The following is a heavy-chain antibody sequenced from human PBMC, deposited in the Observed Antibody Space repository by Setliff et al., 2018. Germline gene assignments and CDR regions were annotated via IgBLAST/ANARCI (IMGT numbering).Heavy chain of an antibody. D-gene: IGHD3-10*01. CDR3: ARGPEMAAIDY. CDR2: IYTSWST. Sequence: SETLSLTCTVSGDSISSRTYYWSWIRQPAGKGLEWIGHIYTSWSTIYNPSLKSRLTISLDAPKNQFSLELTSVTAADTAVYYCARGPEMAAIDYWGQGTLVTVSS. J-gene: IGHJ4*02. V-gene: IGHV4-61*09. CDR1: GDSISSRTYY.